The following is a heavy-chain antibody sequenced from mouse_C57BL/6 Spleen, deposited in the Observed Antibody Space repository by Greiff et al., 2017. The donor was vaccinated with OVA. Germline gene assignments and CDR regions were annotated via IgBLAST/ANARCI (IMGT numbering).Heavy chain of an antibody. D-gene: IGHD1-1*01. J-gene: IGHJ4*01. CDR2: ILPGSGST. CDR3: ARWITTVVATGAMDY. CDR1: GCTFTGYW. Sequence: VKLMESGAELMKPGASVKLSCKATGCTFTGYWIEWVKQRPGHGLEWIGEILPGSGSTNYNEKFKGKATFTADTSSNTAYMQLSSLTTEDSAIYYCARWITTVVATGAMDYWGQGTSVTVSS. V-gene: IGHV1-9*01.